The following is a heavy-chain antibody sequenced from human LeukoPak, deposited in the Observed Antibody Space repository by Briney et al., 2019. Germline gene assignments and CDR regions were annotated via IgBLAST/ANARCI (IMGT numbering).Heavy chain of an antibody. D-gene: IGHD3-3*01. V-gene: IGHV3-21*01. CDR2: ISSSSSYI. Sequence: GGSLRLSCAASGFTFSSYSMNWVRQAPGKGLEWVSSISSSSSYIYYADSVKGRFTISRDNAKNSLYLQMTSLRAEDTAVYYCAGPPPDFWSGSVSLHDAFDIWGQGTMVTVSS. J-gene: IGHJ3*02. CDR1: GFTFSSYS. CDR3: AGPPPDFWSGSVSLHDAFDI.